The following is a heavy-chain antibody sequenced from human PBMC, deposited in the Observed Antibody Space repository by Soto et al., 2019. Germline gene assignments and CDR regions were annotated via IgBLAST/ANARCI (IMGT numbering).Heavy chain of an antibody. CDR1: GGSVSSGSYY. Sequence: SETLSLTSTVSGGSVSSGSYYWSWIRQPPGKGLEWIGYIYYSGSTNYNPSLKSRVTISVDTSKNQFSLKLSSVTAADTAVYHCARGQQWLKWFDTWGQGTLVTVSS. CDR2: IYYSGST. J-gene: IGHJ5*02. D-gene: IGHD6-19*01. CDR3: ARGQQWLKWFDT. V-gene: IGHV4-61*01.